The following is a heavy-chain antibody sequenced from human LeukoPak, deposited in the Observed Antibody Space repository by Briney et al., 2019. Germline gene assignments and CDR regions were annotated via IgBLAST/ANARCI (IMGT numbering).Heavy chain of an antibody. V-gene: IGHV5-51*01. CDR3: GRGVEYYYYYMDV. CDR2: IYPGDSDI. Sequence: GESLKISCNGSGYNFTTYWIGWVRQMPGKGLEWMGIIYPGDSDIRYSPSFQGQVTISADKSISTAYLQWSSLKASDTAMYYCGRGVEYYYYYMDVWGKGTTVTVSS. J-gene: IGHJ6*03. D-gene: IGHD3-10*01. CDR1: GYNFTTYW.